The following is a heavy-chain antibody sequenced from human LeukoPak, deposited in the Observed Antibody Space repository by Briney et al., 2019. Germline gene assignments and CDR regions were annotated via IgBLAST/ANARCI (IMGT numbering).Heavy chain of an antibody. J-gene: IGHJ1*01. V-gene: IGHV3-30-3*01. CDR2: ISYDGSNK. D-gene: IGHD2-8*01. CDR3: AKGVMGSFITAEYFQH. Sequence: GGSLRLSCAASGFTFSSYAMHWVRQAPGKGLEWVAVISYDGSNKYYADSVKGRFTISRDNSKNTLYLQMNSLRAEDTAVYYCAKGVMGSFITAEYFQHWGQGTLVTVSS. CDR1: GFTFSSYA.